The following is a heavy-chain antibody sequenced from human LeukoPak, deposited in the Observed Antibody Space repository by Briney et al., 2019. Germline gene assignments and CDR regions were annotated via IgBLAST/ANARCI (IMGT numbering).Heavy chain of an antibody. D-gene: IGHD1-14*01. Sequence: GGSLRLSCAASGFTFSSYAMSWVRQAPGKGLEWVSGISGSGGSTYYADSVKGRFTISRDNSKNTLYLQMNSLRAEDTAVYYCAKFKENPYYFDYWGQGTLVTVSS. CDR2: ISGSGGST. J-gene: IGHJ4*02. CDR3: AKFKENPYYFDY. V-gene: IGHV3-23*01. CDR1: GFTFSSYA.